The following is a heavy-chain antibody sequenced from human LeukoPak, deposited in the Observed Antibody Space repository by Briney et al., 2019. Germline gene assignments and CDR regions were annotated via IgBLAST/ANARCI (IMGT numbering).Heavy chain of an antibody. V-gene: IGHV3-21*01. CDR2: ISSSSSYI. J-gene: IGHJ3*02. CDR1: GFTFSSYS. D-gene: IGHD2-21*02. CDR3: ARGCGGDCYSNAFDI. Sequence: GGSVRLSCAASGFTFSSYSMNWVRQAPGKGLEWVSSISSSSSYIYYADSVKGRFTISRDNAKNSLYLQMNSLRAEDTAVYYCARGCGGDCYSNAFDIWGQGTMVTVSS.